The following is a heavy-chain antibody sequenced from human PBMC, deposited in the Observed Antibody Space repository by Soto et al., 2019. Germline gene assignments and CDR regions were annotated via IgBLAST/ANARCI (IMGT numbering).Heavy chain of an antibody. V-gene: IGHV4-59*01. CDR3: AREGSSWVFDY. D-gene: IGHD6-13*01. CDR1: GGSISSYY. CDR2: IYYSGST. J-gene: IGHJ4*02. Sequence: PSETLSLTCTVSGGSISSYYWSWIRQPPGKGLEWIGYIYYSGSTNYNPSLKSRVTISVDTSKNQFSLKLSSVTAADTAVYYCAREGSSWVFDYWGQGTLVTVSS.